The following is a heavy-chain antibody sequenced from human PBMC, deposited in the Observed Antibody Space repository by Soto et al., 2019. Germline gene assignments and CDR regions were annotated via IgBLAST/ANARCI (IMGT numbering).Heavy chain of an antibody. CDR3: ARSGGTYYFDH. Sequence: QVQLVQSGAEVRKPGSWVNISCKASGTTFSTHGIHWVRQAPGQGLEWMGGFVPMFSSSNYAQKFQGRLTIVADESTNSAYMELSSLRADDSAIYYCARSGGTYYFDHWGQGTLVTVSS. J-gene: IGHJ4*02. CDR1: GTTFSTHG. CDR2: FVPMFSSS. D-gene: IGHD1-1*01. V-gene: IGHV1-69*01.